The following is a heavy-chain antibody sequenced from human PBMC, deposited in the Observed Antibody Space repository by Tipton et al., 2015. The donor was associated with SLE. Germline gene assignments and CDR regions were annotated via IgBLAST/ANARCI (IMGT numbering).Heavy chain of an antibody. CDR3: AREEIGAFDI. J-gene: IGHJ3*02. Sequence: SGFTFSSYWMSWVRQAPGKGLEWVANIKQDGSEKYYVDSVKGRFTISRDNAKNSLYLQMNSLRAEDTAVYYCAREEIGAFDIWGQGTMVTVSS. CDR1: GFTFSSYW. V-gene: IGHV3-7*01. CDR2: IKQDGSEK.